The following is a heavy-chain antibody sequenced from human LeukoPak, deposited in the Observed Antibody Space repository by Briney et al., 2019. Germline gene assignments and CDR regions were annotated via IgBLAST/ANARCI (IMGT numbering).Heavy chain of an antibody. Sequence: GGSLRLSCAASGFSFSSYAMHWVRQAPGKGLEWVAVISYDGSNKYYTDSVKGRFTISRDNSKNTLYLQMNSLRAEDTAVYYCAKDRLERRGRYFDYWGQGTLVTVSS. CDR1: GFSFSSYA. J-gene: IGHJ4*02. CDR3: AKDRLERRGRYFDY. CDR2: ISYDGSNK. V-gene: IGHV3-30*04. D-gene: IGHD1-1*01.